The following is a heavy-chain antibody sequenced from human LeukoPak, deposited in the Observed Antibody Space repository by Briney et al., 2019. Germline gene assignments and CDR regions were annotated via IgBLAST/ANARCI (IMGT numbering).Heavy chain of an antibody. V-gene: IGHV1-2*02. Sequence: ASLKVSCKTSGYTFTGSFSHWGRQAPGQGLERMGWINPNSGDTNYAQKFQGRVTMTRDTSISTAYMELSRLRSDDTAVYYCAGELPWLFSWGQGTPVIVSS. CDR2: INPNSGDT. CDR1: GYTFTGSF. J-gene: IGHJ5*02. D-gene: IGHD3-22*01. CDR3: AGELPWLFS.